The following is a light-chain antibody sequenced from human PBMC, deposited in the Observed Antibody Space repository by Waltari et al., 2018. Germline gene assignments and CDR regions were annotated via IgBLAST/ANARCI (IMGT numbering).Light chain of an antibody. CDR2: AAS. J-gene: IGKJ1*01. CDR3: QHYVTLPAT. V-gene: IGKV3-20*01. CDR1: QTVSRA. Sequence: EIVLTQYPGTLSLSPGERATLSCRASQTVSRALAWYQQKPDQAPRLLIYAASSRATGIPDRFSGGGSGTDFSLTISRLGPEDFAVYYCQHYVTLPATFGQGTKVAF.